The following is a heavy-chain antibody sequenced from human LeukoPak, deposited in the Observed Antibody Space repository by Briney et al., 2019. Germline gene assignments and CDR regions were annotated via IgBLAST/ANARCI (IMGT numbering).Heavy chain of an antibody. Sequence: GGSLRLSCAASGFTFSSYWLSWVRQAPGKGLERVANIKQDGSEKYYVDSVKGRFTISRDNAKNSLYLQMNSLRAEDTAVYYCARDSAVAGYYYGMDVWGQGTTVTVSS. CDR2: IKQDGSEK. CDR3: ARDSAVAGYYYGMDV. V-gene: IGHV3-7*01. CDR1: GFTFSSYW. D-gene: IGHD6-19*01. J-gene: IGHJ6*02.